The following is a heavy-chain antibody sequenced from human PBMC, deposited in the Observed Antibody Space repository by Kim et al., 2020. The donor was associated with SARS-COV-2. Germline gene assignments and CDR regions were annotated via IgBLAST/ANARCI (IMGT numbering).Heavy chain of an antibody. J-gene: IGHJ4*02. CDR3: ARESDYLDYVGFLDY. D-gene: IGHD4-17*01. Sequence: QSLKTRCTISVDTSKTTFSLKLSSVTAADTAVYYCARESDYLDYVGFLDYWGQGTLVTVSS. V-gene: IGHV4-31*02.